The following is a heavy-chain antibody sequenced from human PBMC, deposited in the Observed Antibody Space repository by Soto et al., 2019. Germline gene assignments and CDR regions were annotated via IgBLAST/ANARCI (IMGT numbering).Heavy chain of an antibody. V-gene: IGHV3-9*01. J-gene: IGHJ4*02. D-gene: IGHD4-4*01. CDR1: GFTFDDNA. Sequence: LTLSCAVSGFTFDDNAMHWARQAPEKGLEWISGINSKSDIGYADSVKGRFTISRDNAQNSLYLKMKSLRAEDTALYYCAISQGRLGRTTFIYWGQETRVTVSS. CDR3: AISQGRLGRTTFIY. CDR2: INSKSDI.